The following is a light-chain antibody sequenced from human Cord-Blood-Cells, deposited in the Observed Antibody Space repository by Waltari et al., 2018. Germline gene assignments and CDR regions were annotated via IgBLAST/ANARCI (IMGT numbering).Light chain of an antibody. V-gene: IGLV2-14*03. CDR3: SSYTSSSTLV. CDR2: DVS. J-gene: IGLJ3*02. Sequence: QSALTQPASVSGSPGQSITICCTGTSSDVGGYHSVSWYQQHPGTAPKLMIYDVSNRPSGVSKRFSGSQSGNTSSPTISGLQAEDEADYYCSSYTSSSTLVFGGGTKLTVL. CDR1: SSDVGGYHS.